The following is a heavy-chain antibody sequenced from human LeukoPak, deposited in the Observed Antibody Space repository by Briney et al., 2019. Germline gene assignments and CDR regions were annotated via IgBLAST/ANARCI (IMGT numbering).Heavy chain of an antibody. CDR3: ARGLEGCSYGYSEFDY. D-gene: IGHD5-18*01. Sequence: SETLSLTCAVYGGSFSGYFWSWIRQPPGKGLEWIGEINHSGSTNYNPSLKSRVTISVDTSKNQFSLKLNSVTAADTAVYYCARGLEGCSYGYSEFDYWGQGTLVTVSS. J-gene: IGHJ4*02. V-gene: IGHV4-34*01. CDR1: GGSFSGYF. CDR2: INHSGST.